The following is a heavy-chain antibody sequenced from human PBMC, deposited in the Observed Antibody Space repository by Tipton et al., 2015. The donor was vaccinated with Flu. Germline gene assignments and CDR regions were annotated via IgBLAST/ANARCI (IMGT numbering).Heavy chain of an antibody. V-gene: IGHV4-59*08. D-gene: IGHD1-14*01. CDR2: ISYIGST. Sequence: LRLSCTVSGGSISPYSWTWIRQPPGKGLEWIGYISYIGSTYYNPSLKSRVTISLDTSKNQVSLKVTSVTAADTAVYYCARNHGTFDPWGQGTLVTVSS. J-gene: IGHJ5*02. CDR1: GGSISPYS. CDR3: ARNHGTFDP.